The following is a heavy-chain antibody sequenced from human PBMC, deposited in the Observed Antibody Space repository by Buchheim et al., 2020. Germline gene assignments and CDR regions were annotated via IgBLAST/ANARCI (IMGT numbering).Heavy chain of an antibody. J-gene: IGHJ6*02. Sequence: VQLVASGGGVVQPGRSLRLSCAASGFTFSSYGMHWVRQAPGKGLEWVAVISYDGSNKYYADSVKGRFTISRDNSKNTLYLQMNSLRAEDTAVYYCAKDARVDSWYGIYYYYHGMDVWGQGTT. CDR2: ISYDGSNK. CDR3: AKDARVDSWYGIYYYYHGMDV. D-gene: IGHD6-13*01. CDR1: GFTFSSYG. V-gene: IGHV3-30*18.